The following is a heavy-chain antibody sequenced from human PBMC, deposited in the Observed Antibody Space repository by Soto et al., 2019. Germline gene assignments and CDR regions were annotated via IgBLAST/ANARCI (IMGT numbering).Heavy chain of an antibody. CDR3: ARVRDGYNYFGY. V-gene: IGHV3-21*01. J-gene: IGHJ4*02. CDR1: GFTFSSYS. D-gene: IGHD5-12*01. Sequence: EVQLVESGGGLVKPGGSLRLSCAASGFTFSSYSMNWVRQAPGKGLEWVSSISSSSSYIYYADSVKGRFTISRDNAKNSLYLQMNSLRAEDTAVYYCARVRDGYNYFGYCGQGTLVTVSS. CDR2: ISSSSSYI.